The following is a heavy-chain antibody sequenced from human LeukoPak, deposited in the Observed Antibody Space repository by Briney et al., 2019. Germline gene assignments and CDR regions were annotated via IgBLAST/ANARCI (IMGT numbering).Heavy chain of an antibody. D-gene: IGHD6-13*01. CDR3: ARARLAAAGTGFDY. V-gene: IGHV1-69*13. Sequence: ASVKVSCKASGGTFSSYAISWVRQAPGQGLEWMGGIIPIFGTANYAQKFQGRVTITADESTSTAYMELSSLRSEDTAVYYCARARLAAAGTGFDYWGQGTLVTVSS. J-gene: IGHJ4*02. CDR1: GGTFSSYA. CDR2: IIPIFGTA.